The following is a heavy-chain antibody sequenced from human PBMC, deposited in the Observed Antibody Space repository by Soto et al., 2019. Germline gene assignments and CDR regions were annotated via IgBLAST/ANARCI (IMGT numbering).Heavy chain of an antibody. D-gene: IGHD5-12*01. CDR2: IYHSGST. J-gene: IGHJ4*02. CDR3: AGGGGERGYRS. V-gene: IGHV4-4*02. CDR1: GGSISSSNW. Sequence: QVQLQESGPGLVKPSGTLSLTCAVSGGSISSSNWWSWVRQPPGKGLEWIGEIYHSGSTNYNPSPTRRVTISGDKSKSQVSLKLGSVTAAETAVYYCAGGGGERGYRSRGQGTLVTVSS.